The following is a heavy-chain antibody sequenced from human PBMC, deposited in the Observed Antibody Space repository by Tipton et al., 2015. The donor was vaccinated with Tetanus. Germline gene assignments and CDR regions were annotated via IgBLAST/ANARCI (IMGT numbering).Heavy chain of an antibody. CDR3: ARANNEFPNKGPFDS. CDR1: GGSIRSDNYS. V-gene: IGHV4-61*01. D-gene: IGHD1-1*01. J-gene: IGHJ4*02. Sequence: GLVKPSETLSLTCTVSGGSIRSDNYSWNWIRQPPGKGLEWLAYISYSGRTNSNYPLKSRITISQDTSKNQFSLKLTSVTAADTAVYYCARANNEFPNKGPFDSWGQGTLVIVSS. CDR2: ISYSGRT.